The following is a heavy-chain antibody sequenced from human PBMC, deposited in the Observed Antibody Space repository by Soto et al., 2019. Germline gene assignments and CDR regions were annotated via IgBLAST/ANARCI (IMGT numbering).Heavy chain of an antibody. CDR2: INPSGGST. D-gene: IGHD3-22*01. Sequence: ASVKVSCKASGYTFTSYYMHWVRQAPGQGLEWMGIINPSGGSTSYAQKFQGRVTMTRDTSTSTVYMELSSLRSEDTAVYYCVRGSSYYDSSGYYSAYNWLDPWGQGTLVTVSS. CDR3: VRGSSYYDSSGYYSAYNWLDP. CDR1: GYTFTSYY. V-gene: IGHV1-46*01. J-gene: IGHJ5*02.